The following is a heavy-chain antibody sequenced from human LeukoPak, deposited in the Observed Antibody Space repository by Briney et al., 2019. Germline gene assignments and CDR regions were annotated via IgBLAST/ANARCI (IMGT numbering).Heavy chain of an antibody. CDR2: ISSSSSTI. J-gene: IGHJ4*02. V-gene: IGHV3-48*01. D-gene: IGHD6-19*01. CDR3: ARDSSGWYHHIDY. CDR1: GFTFSSYS. Sequence: GGSLRLSCAASGFTFSSYSMNWVRQAPGKGLEWVSYISSSSSTIYYADSVKGRFTISGDNAKNSLYLQMNSLRAEDTAVYYCARDSSGWYHHIDYWGQGTLVTVSS.